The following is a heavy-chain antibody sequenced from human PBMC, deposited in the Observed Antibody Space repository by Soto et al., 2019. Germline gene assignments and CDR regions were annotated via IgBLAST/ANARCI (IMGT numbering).Heavy chain of an antibody. V-gene: IGHV3-48*02. CDR2: ISSSSGTI. J-gene: IGHJ4*02. CDR3: ARTRTRYKTALDY. D-gene: IGHD1-20*01. CDR1: GFSFSSYS. Sequence: PGGSLRLSCVASGFSFSSYSTNWVRQAPGKGLEWVSYISSSSGTIYHADSVKGRFTISRDNAKNSLYLQMNSLRDEDTAVYYCARTRTRYKTALDYWGQGTLVTVSS.